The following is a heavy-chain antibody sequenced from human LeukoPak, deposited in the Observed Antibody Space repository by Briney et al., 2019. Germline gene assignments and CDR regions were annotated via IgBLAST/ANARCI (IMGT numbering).Heavy chain of an antibody. Sequence: PGGSLRLSCAASGFTFNTYTMNWVRQAPGKGLEWVSYISGSSGIVDYADSVRGRFTISRDNAKNSLYLQMNSLRAEDTAVYYCARENQQLVPDYWGQGTLVTVSS. J-gene: IGHJ4*02. CDR3: ARENQQLVPDY. CDR2: ISGSSGIV. CDR1: GFTFNTYT. D-gene: IGHD1-1*01. V-gene: IGHV3-48*01.